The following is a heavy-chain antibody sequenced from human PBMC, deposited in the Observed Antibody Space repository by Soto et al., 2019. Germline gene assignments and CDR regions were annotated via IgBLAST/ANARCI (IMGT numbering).Heavy chain of an antibody. Sequence: PSETLFLTCAVYGGSFIDYHLSWVRQPPGKGLEWMGGVKDRGRTKYNPSLKSRVIISLDTPKSQLSLKLSAVTAADTAIYYCARAGGAYDYSMDVWGQGTTVTVS. J-gene: IGHJ6*02. D-gene: IGHD6-25*01. CDR2: VKDRGRT. V-gene: IGHV4-34*01. CDR1: GGSFIDYH. CDR3: ARAGGAYDYSMDV.